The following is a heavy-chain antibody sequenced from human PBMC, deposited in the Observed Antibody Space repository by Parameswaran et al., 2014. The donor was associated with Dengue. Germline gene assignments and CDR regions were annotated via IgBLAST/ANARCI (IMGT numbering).Heavy chain of an antibody. CDR3: ARAGYSYGYDYYYYMDV. D-gene: IGHD5-18*01. CDR2: ISAYNGNT. Sequence: WVRQAPGQGLEWMGWISAYNGNTNYAQKLQGRVTMTTDTSTSTAYMELRSLRSDDMAVYYCARAGYSYGYDYYYYMDVWGKGTTVTVSS. J-gene: IGHJ6*03. V-gene: IGHV1-18*03.